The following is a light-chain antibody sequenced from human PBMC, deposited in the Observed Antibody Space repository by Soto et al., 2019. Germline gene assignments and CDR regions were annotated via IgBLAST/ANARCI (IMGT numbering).Light chain of an antibody. CDR2: AAS. V-gene: IGKV1-39*01. Sequence: DIQMTQSPSSLSASVGDRVTITCRASQSISRYLNWYQHKPGKAPNLLIYAASSLQSGVPSRFSGSGSGTDFTLNISGLQPEYFATYYCQQRYSFWTFDQGTKVEIK. CDR1: QSISRY. J-gene: IGKJ1*01. CDR3: QQRYSFWT.